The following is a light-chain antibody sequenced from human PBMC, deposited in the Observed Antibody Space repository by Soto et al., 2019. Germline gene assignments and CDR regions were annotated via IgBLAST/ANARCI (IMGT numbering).Light chain of an antibody. J-gene: IGKJ1*01. CDR1: QNINTW. Sequence: DIQMTQSPYTLSASVGDRATITCRASQNINTWLAWYQQKPGKAPKLLIFDAASLESGVPSRFSGSESGTEFSLTISSMQPDDFATYYCEQYNGYSVFGQGTKVEIK. CDR3: EQYNGYSV. V-gene: IGKV1-5*01. CDR2: DAA.